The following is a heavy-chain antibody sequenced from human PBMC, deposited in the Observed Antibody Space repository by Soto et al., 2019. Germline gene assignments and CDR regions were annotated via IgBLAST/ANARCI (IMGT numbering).Heavy chain of an antibody. D-gene: IGHD3-16*01. CDR1: GGSISSGDYY. CDR2: IYYSGST. J-gene: IGHJ5*02. V-gene: IGHV4-30-4*01. Sequence: LSLTCTVSGGSISSGDYYWSWIRQPPGKGLEWIGYIYYSGSTFYNPSLKNRVTISLDTSKIQFSLKLSSVTAADTAVYYCAREGGDNWFDPWGQGTLVTVSS. CDR3: AREGGDNWFDP.